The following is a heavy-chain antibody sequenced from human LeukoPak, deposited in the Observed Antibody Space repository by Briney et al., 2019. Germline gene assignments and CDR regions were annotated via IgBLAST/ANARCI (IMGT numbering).Heavy chain of an antibody. CDR3: VKGAYDYIEVAYFDF. D-gene: IGHD5-12*01. J-gene: IGHJ4*01. CDR2: IIASSGAT. CDR1: GFSFNNYA. V-gene: IGHV3-23*01. Sequence: GGSLRLSCAASGFSFNNYAMNWVRQVPGKGLEWVSIIIASSGATVYADSVKGRFTISRDISKNTLYLQTNNLRVEDTAVYYCVKGAYDYIEVAYFDFWGQGILVTVSS.